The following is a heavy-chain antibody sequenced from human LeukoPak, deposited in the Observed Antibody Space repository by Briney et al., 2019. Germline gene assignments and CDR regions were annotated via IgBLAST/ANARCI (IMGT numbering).Heavy chain of an antibody. V-gene: IGHV4-59*01. Sequence: SETLSLTCTVSGGSISSYYGSWLRQPPGKGLEWIGYIYYSGSTNYNPSLKSRVTISVDTSKNQFSLKLSSVTAADTAVYYCARDLYDAFDIWGQGTMVTVSS. J-gene: IGHJ3*02. CDR2: IYYSGST. CDR1: GGSISSYY. CDR3: ARDLYDAFDI.